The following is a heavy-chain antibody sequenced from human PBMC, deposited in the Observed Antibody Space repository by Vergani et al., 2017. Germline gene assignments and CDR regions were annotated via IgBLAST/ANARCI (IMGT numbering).Heavy chain of an antibody. CDR3: ARKLRFWGGPGAFDI. Sequence: QVQLQESGPGLVKPSETLSLTCTVSGGSISSYYWSWIRQPPGKGLEWIGYIYYSGRTTYNPSLKSRVTISVDTSKNQSSLKLSSGTAADTAVYYCARKLRFWGGPGAFDIWGQGTMVTVSS. J-gene: IGHJ3*02. CDR1: GGSISSYY. V-gene: IGHV4-59*01. D-gene: IGHD3-3*01. CDR2: IYYSGRT.